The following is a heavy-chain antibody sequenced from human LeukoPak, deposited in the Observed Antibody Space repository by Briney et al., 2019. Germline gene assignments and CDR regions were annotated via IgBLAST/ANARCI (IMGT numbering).Heavy chain of an antibody. J-gene: IGHJ4*02. CDR1: GFTFDDYA. V-gene: IGHV3-9*01. D-gene: IGHD3-22*01. CDR3: AEGGDSSGHFDY. CDR2: ISWNSGSI. Sequence: GGSLRLSCAASGFTFDDYAMHWVRQAPGKGLEWVSGISWNSGSIGYADSVKGRFTISRDNAKNSLYLQMNSLRAEDTALYYCAEGGDSSGHFDYWGQGTLVTVSS.